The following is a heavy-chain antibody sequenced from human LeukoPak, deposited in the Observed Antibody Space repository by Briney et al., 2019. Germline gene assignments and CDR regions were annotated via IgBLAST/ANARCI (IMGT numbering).Heavy chain of an antibody. CDR2: INHRGTT. CDR1: GGSLIDDY. D-gene: IGHD2-21*01. Sequence: SETLTLTCGVFGGSLIDDYWSWIRQPPGKGLEWIGEINHRGTTNYNPSLRSRVTISVDTSKNQFSLNLTSVSAADTSMYYCARVPGRRYLQHIFDSWGQGTLVTVSS. V-gene: IGHV4-34*01. J-gene: IGHJ4*02. CDR3: ARVPGRRYLQHIFDS.